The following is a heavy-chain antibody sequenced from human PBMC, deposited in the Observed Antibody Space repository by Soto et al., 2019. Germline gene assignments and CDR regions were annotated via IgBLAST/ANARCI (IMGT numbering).Heavy chain of an antibody. D-gene: IGHD4-4*01. CDR1: GFTFSDSW. CDR3: VRGGSNYAS. J-gene: IGHJ5*02. V-gene: IGHV3-7*01. CDR2: IKPDESEK. Sequence: EVQLVESGGGLVQPGGSLRLSCTASGFTFSDSWMTWVRQAPGKGLEWVARIKPDESEKKYADSVKGRFSISRDNAKNSRYLQMDSLRGEETAVYYCVRGGSNYASWGQGTLVTVSS.